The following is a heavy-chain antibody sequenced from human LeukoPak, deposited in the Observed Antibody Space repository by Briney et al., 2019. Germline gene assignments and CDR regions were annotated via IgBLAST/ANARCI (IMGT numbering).Heavy chain of an antibody. Sequence: SETLSLTCTVSGGSISSSRDYWDWIRQPPGKGLEWIGSISYTGITYYNPSLKSRVTISVDTSKNQFSLKLSSVTAADTAVYYCARNPYYYDLGSYYNSAFDIWGQGTLVTVSS. CDR2: ISYTGIT. D-gene: IGHD3-10*01. V-gene: IGHV4-39*01. J-gene: IGHJ3*02. CDR1: GGSISSSRDY. CDR3: ARNPYYYDLGSYYNSAFDI.